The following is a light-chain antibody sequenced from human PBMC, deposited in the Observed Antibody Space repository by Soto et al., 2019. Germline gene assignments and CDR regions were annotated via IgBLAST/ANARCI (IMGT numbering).Light chain of an antibody. CDR2: GAS. J-gene: IGKJ1*01. CDR1: EDISNY. V-gene: IGKV1-27*01. Sequence: DIQMTQSPSSLSASVGDRVTITCRESEDISNYLAWYQQKPGKVPKLLIYGASTLQSGVPSWFSGSGSGTDFTLTISSLQTEVVATYYCQNYNRAPWTFGQGTKVESK. CDR3: QNYNRAPWT.